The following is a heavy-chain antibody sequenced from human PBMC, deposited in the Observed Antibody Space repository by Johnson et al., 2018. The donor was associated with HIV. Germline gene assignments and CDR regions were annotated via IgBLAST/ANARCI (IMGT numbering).Heavy chain of an antibody. CDR1: GFTFDDYA. J-gene: IGHJ3*02. D-gene: IGHD3-16*01. Sequence: MQLVESGGGLVQPGRSLKLSCAASGFTFDDYAMHWVRQVPGKGLEWVSGINWNGDSTGYAASVKGRFTISRDNAKNSLYLQMNSLRAEDTAFYYCARFGRGGDDAFDIWGQGTMVTVSS. CDR2: INWNGDST. CDR3: ARFGRGGDDAFDI. V-gene: IGHV3-20*04.